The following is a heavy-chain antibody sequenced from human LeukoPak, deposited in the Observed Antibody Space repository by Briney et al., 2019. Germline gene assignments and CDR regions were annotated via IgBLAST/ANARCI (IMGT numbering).Heavy chain of an antibody. J-gene: IGHJ4*02. CDR1: GFTLSSYA. V-gene: IGHV3-23*01. D-gene: IGHD3-10*01. CDR3: ARVTSGSSYRPFDY. CDR2: ISVSGNT. Sequence: GGSLRLSCAASGFTLSSYAMSWVRQAPGKGLEWVSAISVSGNTYHADSVKGRFTISRDSSKNTLYLQMNRLRAEDTAVYYCARVTSGSSYRPFDYWGQGTLVTVSS.